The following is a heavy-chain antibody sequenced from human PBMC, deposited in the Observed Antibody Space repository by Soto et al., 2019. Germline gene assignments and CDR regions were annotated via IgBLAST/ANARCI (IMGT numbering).Heavy chain of an antibody. D-gene: IGHD2-15*01. Sequence: QVQLVQSGAEVKKPGASVKVSCKASGYTFTSYGISWVRQAPGQGLEWMGWISAYNGNTNYAQKLQGRVTMTTDASTSPAYMELRSLRSDDTAVYYWASSQGYCSGGSGYSGLGYWGQGTLVTVSS. V-gene: IGHV1-18*01. CDR3: ASSQGYCSGGSGYSGLGY. J-gene: IGHJ4*02. CDR1: GYTFTSYG. CDR2: ISAYNGNT.